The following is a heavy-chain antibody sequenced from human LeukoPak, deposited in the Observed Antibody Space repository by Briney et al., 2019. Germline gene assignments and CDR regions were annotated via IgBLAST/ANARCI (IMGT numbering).Heavy chain of an antibody. V-gene: IGHV4-4*02. CDR2: IYHSGST. D-gene: IGHD1-26*01. J-gene: IGHJ4*02. CDR1: GGSISSSNW. CDR3: ARGYSGSYQAYFDY. Sequence: SETLSLTCAVSGGSISSSNWWSWVRQPPGKGLEWIGEIYHSGSTNYNPSLKSRVTISVDKSKNQFSLKLSSVTAADTAVYYCARGYSGSYQAYFDYWGQGTLVTVSS.